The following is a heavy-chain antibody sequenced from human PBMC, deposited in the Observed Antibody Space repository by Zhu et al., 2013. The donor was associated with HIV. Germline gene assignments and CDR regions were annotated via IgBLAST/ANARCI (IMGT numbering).Heavy chain of an antibody. J-gene: IGHJ4*02. D-gene: IGHD2-15*01. CDR3: ARLAGDCSGGSCYPFDY. V-gene: IGHV1-8*01. Sequence: QVQLVQSGAEVKKPGASVKVSCKASGYTFINYDINWVRQTTGQGLEWMGWMNPKSGNVGYAERFQGRVTMTRNASITTAYMELSSLRSEDTAVYYCARLAGDCSGGSCYPFDYWGQGTLVTVSS. CDR2: MNPKSGNV. CDR1: GYTFINYD.